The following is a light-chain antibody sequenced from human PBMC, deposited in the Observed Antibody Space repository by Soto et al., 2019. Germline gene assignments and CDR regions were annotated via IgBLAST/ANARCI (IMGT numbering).Light chain of an antibody. Sequence: EIVLTQSPGTLSLSPGERATLSCRASQSVSSNYLAWYQQKPGQAPRLLIYGASSRATGIPDRFSGSGSGADFTLTISRLEPEDFALYYCQQYGSSPITFGPGTKVGIK. CDR3: QQYGSSPIT. J-gene: IGKJ3*01. V-gene: IGKV3-20*01. CDR1: QSVSSNY. CDR2: GAS.